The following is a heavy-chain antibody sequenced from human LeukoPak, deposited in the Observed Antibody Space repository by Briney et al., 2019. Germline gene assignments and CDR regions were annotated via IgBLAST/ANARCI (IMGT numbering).Heavy chain of an antibody. Sequence: ASVRVSCKASGYTFTGYYMHWVRQAPRQGLEWMGWINPNSGDTNYAQKFQGRVTMTRDTSITTAYMELSSLRSDDTAVYYCARSGYYYYMDVWGKGTTVTVSS. J-gene: IGHJ6*03. CDR3: ARSGYYYYMDV. CDR2: INPNSGDT. D-gene: IGHD6-25*01. V-gene: IGHV1-2*02. CDR1: GYTFTGYY.